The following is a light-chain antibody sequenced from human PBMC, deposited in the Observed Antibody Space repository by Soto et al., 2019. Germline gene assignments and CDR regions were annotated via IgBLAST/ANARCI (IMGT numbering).Light chain of an antibody. CDR3: QQYDNLPLT. CDR2: DAS. Sequence: DIQMTKSPSSLSPAAGDRVTITCQASRYITNSLHWFQRKPGKAPKLLIYDASILQAGVPSRFSGSGSGIDFTFTISSLQPEDIATYYCQQYDNLPLTFGGGTKVDIK. V-gene: IGKV1-33*01. J-gene: IGKJ4*01. CDR1: RYITNS.